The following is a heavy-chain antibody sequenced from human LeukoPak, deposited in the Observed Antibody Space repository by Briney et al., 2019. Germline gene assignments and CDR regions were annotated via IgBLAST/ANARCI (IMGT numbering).Heavy chain of an antibody. CDR1: GYTFTGYY. CDR2: INPNSGDT. D-gene: IGHD5-12*01. CDR3: ARDHGYSGYLDAFDV. J-gene: IGHJ3*01. V-gene: IGHV1-2*02. Sequence: ASVKVSXKASGYTFTGYYMHWIRQAPGQGLEWMGWINPNSGDTIHAQRFQGRVTMTRDTSISTAYVELSRLRSDDTAVYYCARDHGYSGYLDAFDVWGQGTMVTVSS.